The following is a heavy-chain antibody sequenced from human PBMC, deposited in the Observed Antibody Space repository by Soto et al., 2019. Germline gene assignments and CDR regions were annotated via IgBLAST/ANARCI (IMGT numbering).Heavy chain of an antibody. Sequence: QVQLQESGPGLVKPSETLSLTCTVSGGSISSYYWSXXXXXXGKGLEWIGYIYYSGSTNYNPSLXXXXXXXXXXXXXXXXXXXXXXXXXXXXXXXXXXXXXXXXXXXXPFDYWGQGTLVTVSS. J-gene: IGHJ4*02. CDR1: GGSISSYY. CDR3: XXXXXXXXXXXXPFDY. CDR2: IYYSGST. V-gene: IGHV4-59*01.